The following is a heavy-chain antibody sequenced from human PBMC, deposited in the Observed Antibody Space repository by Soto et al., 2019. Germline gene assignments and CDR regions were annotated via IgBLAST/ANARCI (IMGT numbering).Heavy chain of an antibody. CDR1: GGSITSANYY. V-gene: IGHV4-31*03. D-gene: IGHD3-16*02. CDR2: IYSSGTT. J-gene: IGHJ5*02. Sequence: QVQLQESGPGLVKPSQTLSLSCSISGGSITSANYYWTWIRLFPGKGLEWIGYIYSSGTTHYNPSLKSRATISLDTSNNQFSLEVKSATAADTAVYYCARMGLHLGELSRYWFDPWGQGSLVTVSS. CDR3: ARMGLHLGELSRYWFDP.